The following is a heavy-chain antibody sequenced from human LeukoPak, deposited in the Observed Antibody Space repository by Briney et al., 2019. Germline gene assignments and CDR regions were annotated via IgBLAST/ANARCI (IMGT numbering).Heavy chain of an antibody. V-gene: IGHV4-59*01. Sequence: SETLSLTCTVSGGSISSYYWSWIRQPPWKGLEWIGYIYCSGSTNYNPSLKSRVTISVDTSKNQFSLKLSSVTAADTAMYYCARVHGYYMDVLGEGTTVTVSS. CDR2: IYCSGST. CDR1: GGSISSYY. J-gene: IGHJ6*03. CDR3: ARVHGYYMDV.